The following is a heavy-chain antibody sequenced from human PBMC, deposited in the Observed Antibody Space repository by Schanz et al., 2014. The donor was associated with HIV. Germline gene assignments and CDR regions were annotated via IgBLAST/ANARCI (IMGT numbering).Heavy chain of an antibody. V-gene: IGHV3-23*04. CDR2: LSGSGDRT. CDR3: VKPEYDSRGNSQSHFDY. J-gene: IGHJ4*02. Sequence: VQLVESGGGLVQPGGSLRLSCAASGFTFSSYAMSWVRQAPGKGLEWLSTLSGSGDRTYYADSVNGRFTISRDNSKNTLYLQMTTLRIDDTAVYYCVKPEYDSRGNSQSHFDYWGQGTLVTVSS. D-gene: IGHD3-22*01. CDR1: GFTFSSYA.